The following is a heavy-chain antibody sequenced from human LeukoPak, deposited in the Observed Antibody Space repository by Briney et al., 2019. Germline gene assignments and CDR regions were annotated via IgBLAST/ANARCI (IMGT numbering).Heavy chain of an antibody. CDR2: VWYDGNNN. V-gene: IGHV3-33*08. Sequence: GGSLRLSCAASGFTFSSYAMHWVRQAPGKGLEWVAFVWYDGNNNYNADSVKGRFTIYRDNSRNTLYLQMNSLKAEDVAVYYCARAGAGSDHNSDWWRQGTRAMVTS. CDR3: ARAGAGSDHNSDW. J-gene: IGHJ4*02. D-gene: IGHD6-19*01. CDR1: GFTFSSYA.